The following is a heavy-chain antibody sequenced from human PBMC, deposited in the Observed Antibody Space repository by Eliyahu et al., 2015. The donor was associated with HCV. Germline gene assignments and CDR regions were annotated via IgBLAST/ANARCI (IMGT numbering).Heavy chain of an antibody. Sequence: EVQLVESGGGLVQPGRSLRLXCAXSGFTFXXYAMXWVRXAPGKGLEWVSGISWNSGSIGYADSVKGRFTISRDNAKNSLYLQMNSLRAEDTALYYCAKDIGVRLHVTASAFDIWGQGTMVTVSS. CDR2: ISWNSGSI. D-gene: IGHD4-11*01. V-gene: IGHV3-9*01. J-gene: IGHJ3*02. CDR3: AKDIGVRLHVTASAFDI. CDR1: GFTFXXYA.